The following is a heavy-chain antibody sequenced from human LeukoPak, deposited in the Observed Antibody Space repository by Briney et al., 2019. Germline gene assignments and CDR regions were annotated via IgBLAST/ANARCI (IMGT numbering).Heavy chain of an antibody. D-gene: IGHD1-26*01. V-gene: IGHV3-30*17. CDR3: ARFKVGSNATQKNAFDV. J-gene: IGHJ3*01. CDR1: GFTFSNYA. CDR2: ISFDATKE. Sequence: GGSLRLSCAASGFTFSNYAMHWVRQAPGKGLEWVAVISFDATKEYFGRSVKGRFTISRDNSKSTLFLQMHSLRVEDTALYFCARFKVGSNATQKNAFDVWGRGTVVTVSS.